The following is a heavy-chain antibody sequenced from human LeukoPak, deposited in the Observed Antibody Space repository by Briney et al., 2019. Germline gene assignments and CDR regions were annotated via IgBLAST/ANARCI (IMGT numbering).Heavy chain of an antibody. CDR3: VIVWYCYGCSCYFYYFDY. D-gene: IGHD2-15*01. Sequence: PSQTLSLTCTVSGGSISSSSYYWSWIRQPPGKGLECIGYIYYSGSTYYNPPLKSRVTISVDTSKNQFSLKLSSVTAADTAVYYCVIVWYCYGCSCYFYYFDYWVEGTLVTVSS. J-gene: IGHJ4*02. CDR2: IYYSGST. CDR1: GGSISSSSYY. V-gene: IGHV4-30-4*08.